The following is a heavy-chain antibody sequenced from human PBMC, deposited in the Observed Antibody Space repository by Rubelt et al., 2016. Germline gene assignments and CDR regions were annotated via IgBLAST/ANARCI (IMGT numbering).Heavy chain of an antibody. Sequence: QVTLRESGPALVKPTQTLTLTCTFSGYSLSTSGVGVGWIRQPPGKALEWLALIYWDDDKRSRPSLKRRLTITKGPSKNQVVLTMTNMDPVDTATYYCAHFDSPGIAAPSWGQGTPVTVSS. J-gene: IGHJ5*02. CDR3: AHFDSPGIAAPS. CDR2: IYWDDDK. D-gene: IGHD6-13*01. V-gene: IGHV2-5*02. CDR1: GYSLSTSGVG.